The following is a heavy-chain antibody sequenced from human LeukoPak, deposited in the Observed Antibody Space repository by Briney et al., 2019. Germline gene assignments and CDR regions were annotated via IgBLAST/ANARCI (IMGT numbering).Heavy chain of an antibody. Sequence: GGSLRLSCAASGFIFSNYWMSWVRQAPGKGLEWVANIKLDGSEKYYVDSVKGRFTISRDNAKNSLYLQMNSLRAEDTAVYYCARDSAQYDWHYLNHNWFDPWGQGTLVTVSS. CDR2: IKLDGSEK. D-gene: IGHD1-7*01. CDR1: GFIFSNYW. CDR3: ARDSAQYDWHYLNHNWFDP. V-gene: IGHV3-7*01. J-gene: IGHJ5*02.